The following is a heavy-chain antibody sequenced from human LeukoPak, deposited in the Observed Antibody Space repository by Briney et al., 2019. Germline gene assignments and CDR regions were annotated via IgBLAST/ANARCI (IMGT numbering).Heavy chain of an antibody. J-gene: IGHJ6*03. CDR1: GYTFTSYY. D-gene: IGHD6-19*01. CDR2: INPSGGST. Sequence: ASVKVSCKASGYTFTSYYMHWVRQAPGQGLEWMGIINPSGGSTSYAQKFQGRVTMTRDMSTSTVYMELSSLRSDDTAVYYCARDVPYSSDWYGVYMDVWGKGTTVTVSS. CDR3: ARDVPYSSDWYGVYMDV. V-gene: IGHV1-46*01.